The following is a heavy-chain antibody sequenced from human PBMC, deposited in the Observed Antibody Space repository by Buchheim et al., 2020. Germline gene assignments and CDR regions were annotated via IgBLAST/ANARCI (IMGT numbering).Heavy chain of an antibody. J-gene: IGHJ5*02. CDR2: IYYSGST. Sequence: QLQLQESGPGLVKPSETLSLTCTVSGGSISSSSYYWGWIRQPPGKGLEWIGSIYYSGSTYYNPSLKSRVTISVDTSKNQFSLKLSSVTAADTAVYYCARHGWRLRLWELSLPPYNWFDPWGQGTL. D-gene: IGHD3-16*02. CDR1: GGSISSSSYY. CDR3: ARHGWRLRLWELSLPPYNWFDP. V-gene: IGHV4-39*01.